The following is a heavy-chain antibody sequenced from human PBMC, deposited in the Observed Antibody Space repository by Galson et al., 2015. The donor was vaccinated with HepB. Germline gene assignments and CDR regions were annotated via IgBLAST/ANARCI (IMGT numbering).Heavy chain of an antibody. V-gene: IGHV4-39*01. J-gene: IGHJ4*02. D-gene: IGHD2-2*01. CDR2: FYYTGNT. CDR1: GGSISSSSYY. Sequence: ETLSLTCTVSGGSISSSSYYWGWLRQPPGKGLEWIGSFYYTGNTHYNPSLKSRVTISGDTSKSQFSLKLNSVTAADTAVYYCARHESESKTYAADNWGQGTLVTVSS. CDR3: ARHESESKTYAADN.